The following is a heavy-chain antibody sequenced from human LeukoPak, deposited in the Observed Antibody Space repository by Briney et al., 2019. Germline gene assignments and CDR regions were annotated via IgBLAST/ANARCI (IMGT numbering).Heavy chain of an antibody. V-gene: IGHV4-59*01. CDR3: ARGYKDGYNAVDY. Sequence: SETLSLTCTVSGVSISGFYWYWLRQPPGKGLEWIGYIFHSGNTKYNPSLKSRVTISVDTPKNQFSLRLTSVTAVDTAVYYCARGYKDGYNAVDYWGQGTLVTVSS. CDR2: IFHSGNT. D-gene: IGHD5-24*01. CDR1: GVSISGFY. J-gene: IGHJ4*02.